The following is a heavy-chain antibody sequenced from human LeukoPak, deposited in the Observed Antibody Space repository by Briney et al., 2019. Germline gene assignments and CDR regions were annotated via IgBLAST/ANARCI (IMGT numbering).Heavy chain of an antibody. Sequence: GGSLRLSCAASGFTFSSYRMSWVRQAPGKGLEGVANIKQDGSEKYYVDSVKGRFTISRDNAKNSLYLQMNSLRAEDTAVYYCARDQRYCSSSSCPWEPFDYWGQGTLVTVSS. CDR1: GFTFSSYR. CDR3: ARDQRYCSSSSCPWEPFDY. CDR2: IKQDGSEK. V-gene: IGHV3-7*05. D-gene: IGHD2-2*01. J-gene: IGHJ4*02.